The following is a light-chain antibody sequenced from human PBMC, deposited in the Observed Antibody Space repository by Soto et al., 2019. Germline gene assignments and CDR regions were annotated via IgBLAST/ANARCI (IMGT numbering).Light chain of an antibody. CDR3: QQYENLPIT. CDR2: DAS. CDR1: QDIGNY. Sequence: DIQMTQSPSSLSASVGGRVTITCQASQDIGNYLNWYQQKPGKAPKLLIFDASNLESGVPSRFSGSGSGTDVTFTISSLQPEEIATYYCQQYENLPITFGQGTRLEI. J-gene: IGKJ5*01. V-gene: IGKV1-33*01.